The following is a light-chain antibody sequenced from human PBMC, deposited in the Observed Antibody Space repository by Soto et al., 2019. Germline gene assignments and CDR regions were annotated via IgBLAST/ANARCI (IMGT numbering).Light chain of an antibody. J-gene: IGKJ2*01. CDR2: GAS. V-gene: IGKV3-15*01. CDR3: QQSNNLPYT. Sequence: EIVMTQSPATLSVSPGERVTLSCRASQSVSDNLAWYQQKPGQAPRLLIYGASTRATTTPARFSGSGSGTEFTLTISSLQSEDSAVYFCQQSNNLPYTFGQGTKLEIK. CDR1: QSVSDN.